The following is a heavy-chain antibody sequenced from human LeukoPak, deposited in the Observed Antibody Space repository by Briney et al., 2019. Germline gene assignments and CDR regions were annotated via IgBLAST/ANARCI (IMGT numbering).Heavy chain of an antibody. J-gene: IGHJ4*02. CDR2: IYYSGST. CDR1: GGSISSYY. D-gene: IGHD6-19*01. Sequence: SETLSLTCTVSGGSISSYYWSWIRQPPGKGLEWIGYIYYSGSTNYNPSLKSRVTISVDTSKNQFSLKLSSVTAADTAVYYCAKGAGIGVGPTSYFDYWGQGTLVTVSS. CDR3: AKGAGIGVGPTSYFDY. V-gene: IGHV4-59*08.